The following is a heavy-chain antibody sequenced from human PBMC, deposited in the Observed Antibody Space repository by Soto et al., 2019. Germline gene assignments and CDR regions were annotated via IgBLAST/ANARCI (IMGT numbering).Heavy chain of an antibody. D-gene: IGHD3-10*01. Sequence: QVQLVQSGAEVKKPGASVKVSCKASGYTFTSYAMHWVRQAPGQRLEWMGWINAGNGNTKYSQKFQGRVTITRDTDASTAYMELSSLRSEDTAVYYCARWGLGFGEEYYYYYYMDVCGKGTTVTVSS. V-gene: IGHV1-3*01. CDR1: GYTFTSYA. J-gene: IGHJ6*03. CDR3: ARWGLGFGEEYYYYYYMDV. CDR2: INAGNGNT.